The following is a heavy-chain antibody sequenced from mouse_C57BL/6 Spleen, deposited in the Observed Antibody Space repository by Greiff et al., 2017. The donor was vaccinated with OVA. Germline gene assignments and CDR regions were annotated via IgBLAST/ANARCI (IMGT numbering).Heavy chain of an antibody. CDR1: GFTFSDYG. V-gene: IGHV5-17*01. D-gene: IGHD2-1*01. CDR3: ARENYGNYVDWYFDV. CDR2: ISSGSSTI. J-gene: IGHJ1*03. Sequence: EVQGVESGGGLVKPGGSLKLSCAASGFTFSDYGMHWVRQAPEKGLEWVAYISSGSSTIYYADTVKGRFTISRDNAKNTLFLQMTSLRSEDTAMYYCARENYGNYVDWYFDVWGTGTTVTVSS.